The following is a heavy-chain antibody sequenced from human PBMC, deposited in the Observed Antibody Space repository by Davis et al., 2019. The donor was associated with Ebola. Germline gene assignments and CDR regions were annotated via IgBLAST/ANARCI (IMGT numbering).Heavy chain of an antibody. CDR2: INHSGST. V-gene: IGHV4-34*01. CDR3: AKYSGYDPFDY. J-gene: IGHJ4*02. CDR1: GGSFSGYY. Sequence: SETLSLTCAVYGGSFSGYYWSWIRQHPGKGLEWIGEINHSGSTNYNPSLKSRVTISVDTSKNQFSLKLSSVTAADTAVYYCAKYSGYDPFDYWGQGTLVTVSS. D-gene: IGHD5-12*01.